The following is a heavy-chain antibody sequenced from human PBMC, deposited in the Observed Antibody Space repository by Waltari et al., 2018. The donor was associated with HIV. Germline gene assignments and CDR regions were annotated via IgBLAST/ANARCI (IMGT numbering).Heavy chain of an antibody. Sequence: EVQLVESGGGLVQPGGSLRVSCAASGFTFSDAWMSWVRQAPGKGLEWVGLIKTKTDGGTTDSPAPVKGRFTISRDDSKNTLYLQMNSLKTEDTAVYYCTTVLYDGGGMDVWGQGP. V-gene: IGHV3-15*01. CDR3: TTVLYDGGGMDV. D-gene: IGHD3-22*01. CDR2: IKTKTDGGTT. CDR1: GFTFSDAW. J-gene: IGHJ6*02.